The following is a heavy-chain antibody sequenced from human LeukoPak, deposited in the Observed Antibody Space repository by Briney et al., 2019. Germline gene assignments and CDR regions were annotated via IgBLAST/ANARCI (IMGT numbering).Heavy chain of an antibody. Sequence: PGASLRLSCAASGFTFSGYAMSWVRQSPGKGLEWVSTISGSGGSTYYADSVKGRFTISRDNSENTLFLQMNSLRAEDTAVYYYAKSVEVAGTWYYYDGMDVWGQGTTVTVSS. J-gene: IGHJ6*02. CDR3: AKSVEVAGTWYYYDGMDV. D-gene: IGHD6-19*01. CDR1: GFTFSGYA. CDR2: ISGSGGST. V-gene: IGHV3-23*01.